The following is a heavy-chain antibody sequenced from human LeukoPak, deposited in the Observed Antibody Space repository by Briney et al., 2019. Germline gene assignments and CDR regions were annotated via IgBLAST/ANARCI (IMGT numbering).Heavy chain of an antibody. J-gene: IGHJ3*02. V-gene: IGHV1-2*02. CDR2: INPNSGGT. CDR3: ARVEYSGYDPGAFDI. Sequence: GASVKVSCKASGYNFRGYYMHWVRQAPGQGLEWMGWINPNSGGTNYAQKFQGRVTMTRDTSISTAYMELSRLRSDDTAVYYCARVEYSGYDPGAFDIWGQGTMVTVSS. D-gene: IGHD5-12*01. CDR1: GYNFRGYY.